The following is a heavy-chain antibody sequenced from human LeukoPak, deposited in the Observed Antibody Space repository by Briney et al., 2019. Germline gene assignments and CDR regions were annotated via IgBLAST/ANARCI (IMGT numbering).Heavy chain of an antibody. V-gene: IGHV4-4*02. Sequence: SETLSLTCAVSGGSISSNNWWIWVRQSPEKGLEWIGEIYHDGSTNYNPSLKSRVTISMDKSKNQLSPKLNFVTAADTAVYYCASDRGGYTYSHDYWGQGTLVTVSS. CDR3: ASDRGGYTYSHDY. CDR2: IYHDGST. D-gene: IGHD5-18*01. CDR1: GGSISSNNW. J-gene: IGHJ4*02.